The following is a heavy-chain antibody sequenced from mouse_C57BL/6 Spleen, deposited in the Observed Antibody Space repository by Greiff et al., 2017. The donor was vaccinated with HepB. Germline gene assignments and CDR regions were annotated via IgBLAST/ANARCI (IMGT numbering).Heavy chain of an antibody. CDR3: ARSGQITTVDAMDY. D-gene: IGHD1-1*01. Sequence: VQLQQSGAELARPGASVKLSCKASGYTFTSYGISWVKQRTGQGLEWIGEIYPRSGNTYYNEKFKGKATLTADKSSSTAYMELRSLTSEDSAVYFCARSGQITTVDAMDYWGQGTSVTVSS. CDR2: IYPRSGNT. J-gene: IGHJ4*01. CDR1: GYTFTSYG. V-gene: IGHV1-81*01.